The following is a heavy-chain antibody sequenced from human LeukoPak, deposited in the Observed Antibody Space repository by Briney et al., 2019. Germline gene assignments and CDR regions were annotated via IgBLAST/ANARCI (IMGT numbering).Heavy chain of an antibody. Sequence: ASVKVSCKASGYTFTSYYMHWVRQAPGQGLEWMGIINPSGGSTSYAQKFQGRVTMTEDTSTDTAYMELSSLRSEDTAVYYCATLGSSGYYRNYFDYWGQGTLVTVSS. V-gene: IGHV1-46*01. CDR1: GYTFTSYY. J-gene: IGHJ4*02. D-gene: IGHD3-22*01. CDR2: INPSGGST. CDR3: ATLGSSGYYRNYFDY.